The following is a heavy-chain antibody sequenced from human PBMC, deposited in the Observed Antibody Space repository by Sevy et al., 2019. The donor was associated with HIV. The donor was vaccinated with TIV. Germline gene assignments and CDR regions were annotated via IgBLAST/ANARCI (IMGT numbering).Heavy chain of an antibody. CDR3: AKGDEPATDYGDYVRNAFDI. D-gene: IGHD4-17*01. CDR1: GFTFSSYA. Sequence: GGSLRLSCAASGFTFSSYAMSWVRQAPGKGLEWVSSISGPGGTTYYADSVKGRFTVSRDNSKNTLYLQMNSLRGDDSALYYCAKGDEPATDYGDYVRNAFDIWGQGTMVTVSS. J-gene: IGHJ3*02. V-gene: IGHV3-23*01. CDR2: ISGPGGTT.